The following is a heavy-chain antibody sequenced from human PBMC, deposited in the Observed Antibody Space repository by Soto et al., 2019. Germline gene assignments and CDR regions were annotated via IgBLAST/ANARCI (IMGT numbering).Heavy chain of an antibody. CDR3: TTDNFQPPLGHSSGWVFWGINYYYGMDV. J-gene: IGHJ6*02. CDR2: IKSKTDGGTT. CDR1: GFTFNNAW. Sequence: GGSLRLSCVGSGFTFNNAWRNWVRQAPGKGLEWVGRIKSKTDGGTTDFAATVKGRFAISRDDSKNMVYLQMNSLKTEDTAVYYCTTDNFQPPLGHSSGWVFWGINYYYGMDVWGQGTTVTVSS. V-gene: IGHV3-15*07. D-gene: IGHD6-19*01.